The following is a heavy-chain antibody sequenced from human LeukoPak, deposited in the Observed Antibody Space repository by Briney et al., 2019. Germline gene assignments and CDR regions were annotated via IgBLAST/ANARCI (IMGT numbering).Heavy chain of an antibody. D-gene: IGHD6-13*01. Sequence: SETLSLTCTVSGGSISSYYWSWIRQPAGKGLEWIGRIYTSGSTNYNPSLKSRVTMSVDTSKNQFPLKLSSVTAADTAVYYCAREIAAAGNFDYWGQGTLVTVSS. J-gene: IGHJ4*02. V-gene: IGHV4-4*07. CDR3: AREIAAAGNFDY. CDR2: IYTSGST. CDR1: GGSISSYY.